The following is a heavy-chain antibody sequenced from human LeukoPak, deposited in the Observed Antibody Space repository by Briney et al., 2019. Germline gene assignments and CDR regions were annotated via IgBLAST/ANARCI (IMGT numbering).Heavy chain of an antibody. CDR2: INPSGGST. CDR3: ARDLFRRRPPAAIAGNPDKNWFDP. Sequence: ASVKVSCXASGYTFTSYYMHWVRQALGQGLEWMAIINPSGGSTSYAQKFQGRVTMTRDTSTSTVYMELSSLRSEDTAVYYCARDLFRRRPPAAIAGNPDKNWFDPWGQGTLVTVSS. V-gene: IGHV1-46*03. D-gene: IGHD2-2*01. CDR1: GYTFTSYY. J-gene: IGHJ5*02.